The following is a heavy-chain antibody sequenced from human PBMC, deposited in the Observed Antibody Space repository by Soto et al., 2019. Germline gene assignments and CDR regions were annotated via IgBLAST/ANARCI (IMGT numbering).Heavy chain of an antibody. D-gene: IGHD2-2*01. CDR2: TYYRSKWYN. CDR3: ARDRVEYCSSTSCSTGKAYYGMDV. Sequence: PLQTLSLTCAISVDSVSSTSAAWNCIRQSPTRGLEWLGRTYYRSKWYNDYAVSVKSRITINPDTSKNQFSLQLNSVTPEDTAVYYCARDRVEYCSSTSCSTGKAYYGMDVWGQGTTVTVSS. J-gene: IGHJ6*02. CDR1: VDSVSSTSAA. V-gene: IGHV6-1*01.